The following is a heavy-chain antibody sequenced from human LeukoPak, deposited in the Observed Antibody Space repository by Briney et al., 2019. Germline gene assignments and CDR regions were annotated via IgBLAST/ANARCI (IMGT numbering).Heavy chain of an antibody. Sequence: PSQTLSLTCAVSGGSISSGGYCWSWIRQPPGKGLEWIGYIYHSGSTYYNPSLKSRVTISVDRSKNQFSLKLSSVTAADTAVYYCARGAHKSFIRKEIRWFAPWGQGTLVTVSS. V-gene: IGHV4-30-2*01. CDR3: ARGAHKSFIRKEIRWFAP. CDR1: GGSISSGGYC. D-gene: IGHD5-24*01. J-gene: IGHJ5*02. CDR2: IYHSGST.